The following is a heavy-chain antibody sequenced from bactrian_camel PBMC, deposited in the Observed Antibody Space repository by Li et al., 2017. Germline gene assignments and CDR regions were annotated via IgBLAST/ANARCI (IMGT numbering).Heavy chain of an antibody. Sequence: VQLVESGGGLVQPGGSLRLSCGASGFTFSRYAINWVRQAPGKGLEWVSGMSRFDSTYYAHSVAGRFTISRDNAKNTLYLQLNSLKTEGTAMYYCAANVAGTDLTAFDYWGQGTQVTVS. CDR2: MSRFDST. D-gene: IGHD6*01. J-gene: IGHJ6*01. V-gene: IGHV3S10*01. CDR1: GFTFSRYA. CDR3: AANVAGTDLTAFDY.